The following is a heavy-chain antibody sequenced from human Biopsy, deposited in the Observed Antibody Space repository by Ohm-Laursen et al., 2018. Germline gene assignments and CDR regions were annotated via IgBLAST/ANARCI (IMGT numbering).Heavy chain of an antibody. J-gene: IGHJ3*02. CDR2: IYYSGST. V-gene: IGHV4-61*01. D-gene: IGHD5-12*01. CDR1: GGSVSSGSYY. CDR3: AGRPWPNAFDI. Sequence: TLSLTCTVSGGSVSSGSYYWSWIRQPPGKGLEWIGYIYYSGSTNYNPSLKSRVTISVDTSRNQFSLKPSSVTAADTAVYYCAGRPWPNAFDIWGQGTMVTVSS.